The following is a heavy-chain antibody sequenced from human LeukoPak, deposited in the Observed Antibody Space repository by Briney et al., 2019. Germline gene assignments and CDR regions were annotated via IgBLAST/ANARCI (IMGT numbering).Heavy chain of an antibody. CDR3: ARDPATVAYYGMDV. V-gene: IGHV3-66*01. D-gene: IGHD4-23*01. J-gene: IGHJ6*02. CDR1: GLSVSSNY. CDR2: IYRDGSS. Sequence: GGSLRLSCVASGLSVSSNYMSWVRQAPGKGLEWVSVIYRDGSSYYAESVKGRFTISRDNSKNTLYLQMNSLRAKDTAVYYCARDPATVAYYGMDVWGQGTTVTVSS.